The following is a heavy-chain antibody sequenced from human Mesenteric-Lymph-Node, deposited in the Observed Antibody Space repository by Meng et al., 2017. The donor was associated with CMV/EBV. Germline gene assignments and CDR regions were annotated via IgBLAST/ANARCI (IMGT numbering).Heavy chain of an antibody. CDR3: AKDLWGRGAALGPYYFDY. D-gene: IGHD6-6*01. Sequence: GESLKISCASSGFTFSNYCMHWVRQAPGKGLVRVSRINSDGSTTGYADSVKGRFTISRDNAKNTLFLQMNSLRAEDTAVYYCAKDLWGRGAALGPYYFDYWGQGTLVTVSS. J-gene: IGHJ4*02. V-gene: IGHV3-74*01. CDR2: INSDGSTT. CDR1: GFTFSNYC.